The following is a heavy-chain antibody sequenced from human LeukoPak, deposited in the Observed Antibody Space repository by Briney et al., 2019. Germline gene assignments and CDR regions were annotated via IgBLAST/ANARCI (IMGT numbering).Heavy chain of an antibody. D-gene: IGHD2-8*01. Sequence: GGSLRLSCAASGFTFSSYAMHWVRQAPGKGLEWVAVISYDGSNEQYADSVKGRFSISRDSSKNILYLQMNSLRAEDTAVYYCAKDRCSNGVGCYHYYMDVWGKGTTVTISS. V-gene: IGHV3-30*04. CDR2: ISYDGSNE. CDR1: GFTFSSYA. J-gene: IGHJ6*03. CDR3: AKDRCSNGVGCYHYYMDV.